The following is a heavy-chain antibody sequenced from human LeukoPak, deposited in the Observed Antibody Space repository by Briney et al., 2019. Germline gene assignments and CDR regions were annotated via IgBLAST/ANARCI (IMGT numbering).Heavy chain of an antibody. J-gene: IGHJ5*02. CDR1: GDTFIRYG. CDR3: ARFPSNTMIVAEDP. D-gene: IGHD3-22*01. Sequence: ASVKVSCKASGDTFIRYGITWVRQAPGQGLEWMGWISTGNGNTNYGQKFQGRVTMTTDTSTGTAYMELRSLRSEDTAVYYCARFPSNTMIVAEDPWGQGTLVTVSS. CDR2: ISTGNGNT. V-gene: IGHV1-18*01.